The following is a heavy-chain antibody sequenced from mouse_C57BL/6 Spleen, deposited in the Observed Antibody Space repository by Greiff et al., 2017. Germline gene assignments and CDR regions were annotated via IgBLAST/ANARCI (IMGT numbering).Heavy chain of an antibody. CDR1: GYTFTDYN. V-gene: IGHV1-22*01. Sequence: VQLQQSGPELVKPGASVKMSCKASGYTFTDYNMHWVKQSHGKSLEWIGYINPNNGGTSYNQKFKGKATLTVNKSSSTAYMELRSLTSEDSAVYYCARDYYGSSSYWYFDVWGTGTTVTVSS. CDR2: INPNNGGT. CDR3: ARDYYGSSSYWYFDV. J-gene: IGHJ1*03. D-gene: IGHD1-1*01.